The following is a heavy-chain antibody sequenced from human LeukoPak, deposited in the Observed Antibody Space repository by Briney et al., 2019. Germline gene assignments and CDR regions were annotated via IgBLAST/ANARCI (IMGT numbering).Heavy chain of an antibody. CDR2: IIPIFGTA. CDR3: ARGGSGWYEPYYYYGMDV. J-gene: IGHJ6*02. Sequence: SVKVSCKASGGTFSSYAISWVRQAPGQGLEWMGGIIPIFGTANYAQKFQGRVTITADESTSTAYMELSSLRSEDTAVYYCARGGSGWYEPYYYYGMDVWGQGTTVTVSS. CDR1: GGTFSSYA. V-gene: IGHV1-69*01. D-gene: IGHD6-19*01.